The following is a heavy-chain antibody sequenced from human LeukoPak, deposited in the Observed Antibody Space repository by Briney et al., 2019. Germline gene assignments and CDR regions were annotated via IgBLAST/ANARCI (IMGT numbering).Heavy chain of an antibody. V-gene: IGHV4-34*01. D-gene: IGHD4-17*01. J-gene: IGHJ4*02. CDR1: GGSFSGYY. CDR3: AREGVDYGDYLFDY. CDR2: INHSGST. Sequence: SETLSLTCAVYGGSFSGYYWSWIRQPPGKGLEWIGEINHSGSTNYNPSLKSRVTMSVDTSKNQFSLKLSSVTAADTAVYYCAREGVDYGDYLFDYWGQGTLVTVSS.